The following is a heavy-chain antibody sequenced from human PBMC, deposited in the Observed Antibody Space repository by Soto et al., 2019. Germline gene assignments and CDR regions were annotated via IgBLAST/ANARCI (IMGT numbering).Heavy chain of an antibody. CDR3: ARDLADTAMVGYYYYYGMDV. D-gene: IGHD5-18*01. J-gene: IGHJ6*02. Sequence: SQTLSLTCAISGDSVSSNSAAWNWIRQSPSRGLEWLGRTYYRSKWYNDYAVSVKSRITINPDTSKNQFSLQLNSVTPEDTAVYYCARDLADTAMVGYYYYYGMDVWGQGTTVTVSS. V-gene: IGHV6-1*01. CDR1: GDSVSSNSAA. CDR2: TYYRSKWYN.